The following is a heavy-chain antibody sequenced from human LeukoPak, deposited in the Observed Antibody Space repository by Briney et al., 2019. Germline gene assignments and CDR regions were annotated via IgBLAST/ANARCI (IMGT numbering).Heavy chain of an antibody. V-gene: IGHV4-59*10. D-gene: IGHD5-18*01. J-gene: IGHJ4*02. CDR3: VRQGYNYGAFNA. CDR1: GDSISCCY. CDR2: VFISGST. Sequence: SDTLSLTCAVSGDSISCCYWTWIRQSAEKGLEWIGRVFISGSTNYNPSLQGRVTISVDRSKSQFSLRLSSVTAADTAVYYCVRQGYNYGAFNAWGQGTLVTVSS.